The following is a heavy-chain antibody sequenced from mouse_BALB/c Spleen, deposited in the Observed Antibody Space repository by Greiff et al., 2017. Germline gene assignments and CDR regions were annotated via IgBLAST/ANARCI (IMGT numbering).Heavy chain of an antibody. J-gene: IGHJ1*01. V-gene: IGHV5-9-3*01. D-gene: IGHD2-4*01. Sequence: DVKLVESGGGLVKPGGSLKLSCAASGFTFSSYAMSWVRQTPEKRLEWVATISSGGSYTYYPDSVKGRFTISRDNAKNTLYLQMSSLRSEDTAMYYCARSYYDYDGGYFDVWGAGTTVTVSS. CDR2: ISSGGSYT. CDR3: ARSYYDYDGGYFDV. CDR1: GFTFSSYA.